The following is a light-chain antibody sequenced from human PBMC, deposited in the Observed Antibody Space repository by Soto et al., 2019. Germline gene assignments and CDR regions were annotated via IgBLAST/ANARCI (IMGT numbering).Light chain of an antibody. CDR2: NIL. CDR1: SSDVGGYNY. V-gene: IGLV2-14*01. J-gene: IGLJ7*01. Sequence: QSALTHPASVSGSPGQSITISCTGTSSDVGGYNYVSWYQQHPGKAPKLIIYNILDRPSGVSSRFSGSKSGNAASLTISGLQADDEAYYYCSSYTSRSSAVFGGGTQLTVL. CDR3: SSYTSRSSAV.